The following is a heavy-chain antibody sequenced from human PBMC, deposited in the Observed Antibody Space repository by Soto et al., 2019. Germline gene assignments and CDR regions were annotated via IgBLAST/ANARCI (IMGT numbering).Heavy chain of an antibody. CDR3: AKDAKILDWLPTSYYCDF. CDR2: ISRSGNST. J-gene: IGHJ4*02. CDR1: GLSFSSYA. V-gene: IGHV3-23*01. D-gene: IGHD3-9*01. Sequence: EVQVLESGGGLAQPGRSLRLSCAVSGLSFSSYAMTWVRQSPGKGLEWVSSISRSGNSTYSADSVSGRFTISRDNSKNTMYLQMNSLRAEYTAVYYCAKDAKILDWLPTSYYCDFWGQGTLVTVSS.